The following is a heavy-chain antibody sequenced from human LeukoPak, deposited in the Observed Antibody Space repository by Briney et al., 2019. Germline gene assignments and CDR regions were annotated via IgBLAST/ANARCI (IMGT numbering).Heavy chain of an antibody. CDR3: AKDPYYYDSSGRYYFDY. Sequence: GGSLRLSCAASGFTFSNAWMSWVRQAPGKGLEWVAFIRYDGSNKYYADSVKGRFTISRDNSKNTLYLRMNSLRAEDTAVYYCAKDPYYYDSSGRYYFDYWGQGTLVTVSS. J-gene: IGHJ4*02. CDR1: GFTFSNAW. V-gene: IGHV3-30*02. D-gene: IGHD3-22*01. CDR2: IRYDGSNK.